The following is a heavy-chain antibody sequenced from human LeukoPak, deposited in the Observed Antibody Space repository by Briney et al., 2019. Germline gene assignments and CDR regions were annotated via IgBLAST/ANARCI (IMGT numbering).Heavy chain of an antibody. CDR3: ARGHDYGDYGGYYYYMDV. Sequence: PSETLSLTCTVSGGSISSYYWSWIRQPAGKGLEWIRRIYTSGSTNYNPSLKSRVTMSVDTSKNQFSLKLSSVTAADTAVYYCARGHDYGDYGGYYYYMDVWGKGTTVTVSS. CDR1: GGSISSYY. J-gene: IGHJ6*03. CDR2: IYTSGST. D-gene: IGHD4-17*01. V-gene: IGHV4-4*07.